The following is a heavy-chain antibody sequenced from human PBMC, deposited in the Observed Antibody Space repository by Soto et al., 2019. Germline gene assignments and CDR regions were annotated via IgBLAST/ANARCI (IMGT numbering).Heavy chain of an antibody. V-gene: IGHV3-30-3*01. CDR3: ARDLFDYWSGLGSD. D-gene: IGHD3-3*01. J-gene: IGHJ4*02. CDR2: ITLDGSSK. Sequence: QVQLVQSGGGVVQPGRSLRLSCEASGFTFRNYAMHWVRQAPGKGLEWVAIITLDGSSKYYADSVTGRFTISRDNFKNTLYLQMNSLRDEDTARYFCARDLFDYWSGLGSDWGQGTLVTVSS. CDR1: GFTFRNYA.